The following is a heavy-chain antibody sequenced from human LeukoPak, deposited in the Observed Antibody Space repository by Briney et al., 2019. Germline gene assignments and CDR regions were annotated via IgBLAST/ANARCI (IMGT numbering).Heavy chain of an antibody. CDR2: INPNSGGT. CDR1: GYTFTGYY. CDR3: ARSNFDWLSYLSAFDI. V-gene: IGHV1-2*02. J-gene: IGHJ3*02. D-gene: IGHD3-9*01. Sequence: GASVKVSCKASGYTFTGYYMHWVRQAPGQGLEWMGWINPNSGGTNYAQKFQGRVTMTRDTSISTAYMELSRLRSDDTAVYYCARSNFDWLSYLSAFDIWGQGTTVTVSS.